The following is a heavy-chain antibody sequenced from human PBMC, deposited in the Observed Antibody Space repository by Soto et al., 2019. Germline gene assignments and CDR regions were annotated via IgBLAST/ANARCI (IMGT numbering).Heavy chain of an antibody. CDR3: AREIVGARSYYYYYGMDV. V-gene: IGHV4-31*03. D-gene: IGHD1-26*01. Sequence: PSETLSLTCPVSGCSISSGGYYWSWIRQHPGKGLEWIGYIYYSGSTYYNPSLKSRVTISVDTSKNQFSLKLSSVTAADTAVYYCAREIVGARSYYYYYGMDVWGQGTTVTVSS. CDR2: IYYSGST. CDR1: GCSISSGGYY. J-gene: IGHJ6*02.